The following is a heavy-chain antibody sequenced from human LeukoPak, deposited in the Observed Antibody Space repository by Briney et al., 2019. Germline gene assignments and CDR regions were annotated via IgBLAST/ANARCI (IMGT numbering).Heavy chain of an antibody. J-gene: IGHJ4*02. CDR1: GFTFSFYN. CDR3: ARGGYDYVWGSYRYTHFDY. V-gene: IGHV3-48*01. CDR2: ISRDSITT. Sequence: GGSLRLSCAASGFTFSFYNMNWIRQAPGKGLEWVSYISRDSITTYYADSVKGRFTISRDNAKNSLYLQMNSLRAEDTAVYYCARGGYDYVWGSYRYTHFDYWGQGTLVTVSS. D-gene: IGHD3-16*02.